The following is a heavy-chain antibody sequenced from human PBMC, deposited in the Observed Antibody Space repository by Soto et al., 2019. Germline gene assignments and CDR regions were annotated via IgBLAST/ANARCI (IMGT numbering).Heavy chain of an antibody. CDR1: GFTFSNAW. Sequence: PGGSLRLSCAASGFTFSNAWMSWVRQAPGKGLEWVGRIKSKTDGGTTDYAAPVKGRFTISRDDSKNTLYLQMNSLKTEDTAAYYCTTGWAAPYGMDVWGQGTTVTVSS. D-gene: IGHD3-16*01. J-gene: IGHJ6*02. CDR3: TTGWAAPYGMDV. V-gene: IGHV3-15*01. CDR2: IKSKTDGGTT.